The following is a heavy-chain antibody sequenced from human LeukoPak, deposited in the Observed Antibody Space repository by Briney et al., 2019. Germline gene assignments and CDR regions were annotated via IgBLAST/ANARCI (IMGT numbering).Heavy chain of an antibody. D-gene: IGHD6-13*01. CDR2: IYSGGST. J-gene: IGHJ4*02. CDR1: GFTVSSNY. V-gene: IGHV3-66*01. Sequence: GGSLRLSCAASGFTVSSNYMSWVRQAPGKGLECVSVIYSGGSTYYADSVKGRFTISRDNSKNSLYLQMNSLRAEDTAVYYCARDWAIIAAAGTIGFPFDYWGQGTLVTVSS. CDR3: ARDWAIIAAAGTIGFPFDY.